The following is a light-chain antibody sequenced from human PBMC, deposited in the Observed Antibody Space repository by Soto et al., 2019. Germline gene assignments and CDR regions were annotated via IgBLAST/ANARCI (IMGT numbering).Light chain of an antibody. J-gene: IGLJ1*01. CDR3: SSFTSAYTFV. Sequence: QSALTQPASVSGSPGQSIAISCTGTTSDVGGYNYVSWYQQHPGKAPKLLLSEVSNRPSGVSDRFSCPKSRNAASLTISGLHTQDEAYYYCSSFTSAYTFVFGTGTKLTVL. V-gene: IGLV2-14*01. CDR1: TSDVGGYNY. CDR2: EVS.